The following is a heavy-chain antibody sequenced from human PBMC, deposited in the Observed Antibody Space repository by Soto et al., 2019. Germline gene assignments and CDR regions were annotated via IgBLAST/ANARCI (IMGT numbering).Heavy chain of an antibody. J-gene: IGHJ4*02. CDR2: ISYDGRNK. CDR1: GFTFSSYA. CDR3: ARYRLLGYFDY. Sequence: QVQLVESGGGVVQPGRSLRLSCAASGFTFSSYAMHWVRQAPGKGLEWVAVISYDGRNKYYADSVRGRFTMSRDNSKNKLYLQRNSLSCEDAAVYYCARYRLLGYFDYWGQGTLVTVSS. D-gene: IGHD3-16*01. V-gene: IGHV3-30-3*01.